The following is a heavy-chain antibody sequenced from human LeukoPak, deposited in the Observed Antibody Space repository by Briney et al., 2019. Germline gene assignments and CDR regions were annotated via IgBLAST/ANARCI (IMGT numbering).Heavy chain of an antibody. CDR2: ISGSGGST. J-gene: IGHJ4*02. CDR1: GFTFSSYA. CDR3: AEVYLIAPYYFDY. Sequence: GGSLRLSCAASGFTFSSYAMSWVRQAPGKGLEWVSAISGSGGSTYYADSVKGRFTISRDNSKNTLYLQMNSLRAEDTAVYYCAEVYLIAPYYFDYWGQGTLVTVSS. V-gene: IGHV3-23*01.